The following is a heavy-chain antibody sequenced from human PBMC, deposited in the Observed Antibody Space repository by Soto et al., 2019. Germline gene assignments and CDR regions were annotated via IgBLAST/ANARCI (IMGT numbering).Heavy chain of an antibody. J-gene: IGHJ4*02. Sequence: GGSLRLSCAASGFTFSSYAMSWVRQAPGKGLEWVSVISGSGGSTYYADSVKGRFTISRDNSKNTLYLQMNSLRAEDTAVYYCAKDLWGSHDYGDYFGYWGQGTLVTVSS. CDR2: ISGSGGST. V-gene: IGHV3-23*01. D-gene: IGHD4-17*01. CDR1: GFTFSSYA. CDR3: AKDLWGSHDYGDYFGY.